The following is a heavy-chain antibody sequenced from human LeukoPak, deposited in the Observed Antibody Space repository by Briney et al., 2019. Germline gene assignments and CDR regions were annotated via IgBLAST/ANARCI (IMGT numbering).Heavy chain of an antibody. J-gene: IGHJ5*02. CDR2: IYYSGST. D-gene: IGHD2-21*02. CDR3: ARSQKVIVVVTNWFDP. Sequence: SETLSLTCTVSGGSISSSSYYWGWICQPPGKGLEWIGSIYYSGSTYYNPSLKSRVTISVDTSKNQFSLKLSSVTAADTAVYYCARSQKVIVVVTNWFDPWGQGTLVTVSS. V-gene: IGHV4-39*01. CDR1: GGSISSSSYY.